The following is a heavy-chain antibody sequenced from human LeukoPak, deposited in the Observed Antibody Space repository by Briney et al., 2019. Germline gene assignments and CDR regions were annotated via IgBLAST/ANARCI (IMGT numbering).Heavy chain of an antibody. V-gene: IGHV3-64*01. CDR3: AGREKWLAKGGWYWFVP. J-gene: IGHJ5*02. Sequence: PGGSLRLSCAASGFTFSTYAMHWVRQAPGKGLEYVSSISNNGFSTYYANSVRGRFTISRDNFKNALYLQLGSLRVEDMSVYYFAGREKWLAKGGWYWFVPWGRVTLVTVS. D-gene: IGHD6-19*01. CDR1: GFTFSTYA. CDR2: ISNNGFST.